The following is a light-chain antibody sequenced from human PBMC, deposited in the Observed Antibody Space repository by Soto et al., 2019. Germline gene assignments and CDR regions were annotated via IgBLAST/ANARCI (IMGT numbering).Light chain of an antibody. V-gene: IGKV3D-15*01. CDR2: GAS. CDR1: QSVDIN. J-gene: IGKJ4*01. CDR3: QQYDKWPLT. Sequence: EIVMTQSPATLSVSPGERATLSCRASQSVDINLAWYQQKPGQAPRLLIFGASTRATGIPARFSGSGSGTDFTLTISSLQSEDVGVYFCQQYDKWPLTFGGGTKVEIK.